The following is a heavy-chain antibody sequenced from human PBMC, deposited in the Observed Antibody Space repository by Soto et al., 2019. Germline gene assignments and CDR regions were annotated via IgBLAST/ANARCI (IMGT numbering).Heavy chain of an antibody. CDR3: AREIAVARGAFDI. V-gene: IGHV4-34*01. CDR1: GGSFSGYY. CDR2: INHRGST. J-gene: IGHJ3*02. D-gene: IGHD6-19*01. Sequence: SETLSLTCAVYGGSFSGYYWSWISQSPGKGLEWIGEINHRGSTNYNPSLRSRVTISVDTSKNQFSLKLSSVTAADTAVYYCAREIAVARGAFDIWGQGTMVNVSS.